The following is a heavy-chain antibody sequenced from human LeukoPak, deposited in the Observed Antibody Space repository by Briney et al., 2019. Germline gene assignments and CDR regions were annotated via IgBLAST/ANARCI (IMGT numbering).Heavy chain of an antibody. CDR2: ISAYNGNT. CDR1: GYTFTSYG. D-gene: IGHD3-3*01. J-gene: IGHJ5*02. V-gene: IGHV1-18*01. CDR3: ATSSRVFGVVRNWFDP. Sequence: WASVKVSCKASGYTFTSYGISWVRQAPGQGLEWMGWISAYNGNTNYAQKLQGRVTMTTDTSTSTAYMELRSLRSEDTAVYYCATSSRVFGVVRNWFDPWGQGTLVTVSS.